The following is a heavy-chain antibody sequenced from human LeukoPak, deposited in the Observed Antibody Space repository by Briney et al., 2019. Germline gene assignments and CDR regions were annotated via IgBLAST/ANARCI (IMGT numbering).Heavy chain of an antibody. D-gene: IGHD3-10*01. V-gene: IGHV3-21*04. J-gene: IGHJ3*02. Sequence: GGSLRLSCAASGFTFSSYSMNWVRQAPGKGLEWVSSISSSSSYIYYADSVKGRFTISRDNAKNSLYLQMNSLRAEDTAVYYCARALWFGGLPDAFDIWGQGTMVTVSS. CDR3: ARALWFGGLPDAFDI. CDR2: ISSSSSYI. CDR1: GFTFSSYS.